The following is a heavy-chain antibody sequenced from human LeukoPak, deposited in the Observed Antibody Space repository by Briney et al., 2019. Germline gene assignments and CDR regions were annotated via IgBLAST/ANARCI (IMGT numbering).Heavy chain of an antibody. V-gene: IGHV3-7*01. Sequence: GSLRLSCAASGFTFSSYWMSWVRQAPGKGLEGVANIKQDGSEKYYVDSVKGRFTISRDNAKNSLYLQMNSLRAEDTAVYYCAREVAAAVHFDYWGQGTLVTVSS. D-gene: IGHD6-13*01. CDR2: IKQDGSEK. CDR3: AREVAAAVHFDY. J-gene: IGHJ4*02. CDR1: GFTFSSYW.